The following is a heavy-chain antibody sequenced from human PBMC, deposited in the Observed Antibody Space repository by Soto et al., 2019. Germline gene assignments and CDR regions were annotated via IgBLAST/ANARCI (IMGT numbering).Heavy chain of an antibody. J-gene: IGHJ4*02. V-gene: IGHV1-69*13. CDR1: GGTLSNSA. CDR3: ARMADSLTTVTYYFFDI. D-gene: IGHD4-17*01. CDR2: ITPVFNTS. Sequence: SVKVSCKASGGTLSNSAISWVRQAPGQRLQWMGGITPVFNTSNFAQNLQGRVKFSADESTSTAYMELSGLTSDDTAMYFCARMADSLTTVTYYFFDIWGQGTQVTVS.